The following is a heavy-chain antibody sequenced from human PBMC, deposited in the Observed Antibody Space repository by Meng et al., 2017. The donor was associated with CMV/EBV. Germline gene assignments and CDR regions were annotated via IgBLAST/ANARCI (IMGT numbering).Heavy chain of an antibody. J-gene: IGHJ6*02. Sequence: SETLSLTCAVYGGSFSGYYWSWIRQPPGKGPEWIGEINHSGSTNYNPSLKSRVTISVDTSKNQFSLKLSSVTAADTAVYYCARGQGDFWSGYSVYYYYGMDVWGQGTTVTVSS. CDR2: INHSGST. CDR3: ARGQGDFWSGYSVYYYYGMDV. CDR1: GGSFSGYY. D-gene: IGHD3-3*01. V-gene: IGHV4-34*01.